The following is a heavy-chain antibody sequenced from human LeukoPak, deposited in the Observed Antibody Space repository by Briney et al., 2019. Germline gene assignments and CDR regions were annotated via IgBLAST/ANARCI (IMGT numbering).Heavy chain of an antibody. CDR1: GGSFSGYC. Sequence: TPSETLSLTCSVYGGSFSGYCWSWIRQPPGKGLEWIGEINHSGSTNYNPSLRTRVTISLDRSKAQFSLKLTSVTAADTAVYYCTRGKPETVFDSWGRGTLVAVSS. CDR3: TRGKPETVFDS. CDR2: INHSGST. J-gene: IGHJ4*01. V-gene: IGHV4-34*01.